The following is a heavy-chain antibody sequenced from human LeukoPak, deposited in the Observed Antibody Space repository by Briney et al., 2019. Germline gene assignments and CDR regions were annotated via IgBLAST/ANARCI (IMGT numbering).Heavy chain of an antibody. CDR1: GYTFTGYH. D-gene: IGHD5-18*01. Sequence: ASVKVSCKASGYTFTGYHMHWVRQAPGQGLEWMGWINPNSGGTNYARKFQGRVTMTRNTSISTAYMELSSLRSEGTAVYYCARGLARTSMVTRGGVRFDYWGQGTLVTVSS. CDR2: INPNSGGT. V-gene: IGHV1-2*02. J-gene: IGHJ4*02. CDR3: ARGLARTSMVTRGGVRFDY.